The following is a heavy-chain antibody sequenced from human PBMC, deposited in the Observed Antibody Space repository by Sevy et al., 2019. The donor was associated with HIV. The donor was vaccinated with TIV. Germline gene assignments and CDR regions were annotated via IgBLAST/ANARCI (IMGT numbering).Heavy chain of an antibody. D-gene: IGHD3-16*01. Sequence: GGSLRLSCTASGFTLSDYCMSWIRQAPGKGLQWISYISGSDDSGGDDTIYYADSVKGRFTISRDNAKNSLYLQMSSLRADDTAVYYCARDHVKDGKGGDYYYHAMDVWGRGTTVTVSS. J-gene: IGHJ6*02. V-gene: IGHV3-11*01. CDR1: GFTLSDYC. CDR3: ARDHVKDGKGGDYYYHAMDV. CDR2: ISGSDDSGGDDTI.